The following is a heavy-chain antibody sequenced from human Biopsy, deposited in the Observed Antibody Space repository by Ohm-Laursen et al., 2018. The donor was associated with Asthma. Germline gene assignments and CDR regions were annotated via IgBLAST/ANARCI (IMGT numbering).Heavy chain of an antibody. CDR2: LHYSGSPYYT. CDR1: GGSISNYY. D-gene: IGHD6-19*01. J-gene: IGHJ6*02. V-gene: IGHV4-59*08. CDR3: ARQSGYRSGWPKLLFVYYGMDV. Sequence: TLSLTCSVSGGSISNYYWSWLRQPPGKGLEWIGGLHYSGSPYYTFYNPSLESRVTISLDASKNEFSLRLTYVTAADTAQYYCARQSGYRSGWPKLLFVYYGMDVWGPGTTVTVSS.